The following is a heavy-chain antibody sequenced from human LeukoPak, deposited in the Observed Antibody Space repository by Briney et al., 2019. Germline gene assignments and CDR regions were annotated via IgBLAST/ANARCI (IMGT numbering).Heavy chain of an antibody. D-gene: IGHD6-19*01. CDR2: IYSDSST. CDR3: ATSASGWFDY. Sequence: GGSLRLSCAASGFTVSSNYMSWVRQAPGKGLEWVSVIYSDSSTYYADSVKGRFTISRDNAKNSLYLQMNSLRAEDTALYYCATSASGWFDYWGQGTLVTVSS. CDR1: GFTVSSNY. V-gene: IGHV3-53*05. J-gene: IGHJ4*02.